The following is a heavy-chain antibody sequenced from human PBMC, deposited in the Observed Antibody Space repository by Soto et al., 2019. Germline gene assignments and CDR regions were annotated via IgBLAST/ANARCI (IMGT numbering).Heavy chain of an antibody. CDR1: GFTFSSYG. D-gene: IGHD2-2*01. V-gene: IGHV3-33*01. Sequence: SLRLSCAASGFTFSSYGMHWVRQAPGKGLEWVAVIWYDGSNKYYADSVKGRFTISRDNSKNTLYLQMNSLRAEDTAVYYCARDWYCSSTSCYQKFDYWGQATLVTVSS. J-gene: IGHJ4*02. CDR3: ARDWYCSSTSCYQKFDY. CDR2: IWYDGSNK.